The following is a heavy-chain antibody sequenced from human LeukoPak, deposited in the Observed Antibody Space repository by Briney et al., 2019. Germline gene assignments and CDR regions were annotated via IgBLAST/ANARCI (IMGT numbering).Heavy chain of an antibody. CDR3: ASEAYCSGGRCSVQRVAS. V-gene: IGHV1-2*02. Sequence: ASVKVSCKASGYTFTDYYMHWVRQAPGQGLEWMGWIDSKNGDTKYAQKFQSRLTITRDTSIGIAYMELRSLTSDDTAVYCASEAYCSGGRCSVQRVASWGQGTPVTVSS. CDR2: IDSKNGDT. D-gene: IGHD2-15*01. J-gene: IGHJ5*02. CDR1: GYTFTDYY.